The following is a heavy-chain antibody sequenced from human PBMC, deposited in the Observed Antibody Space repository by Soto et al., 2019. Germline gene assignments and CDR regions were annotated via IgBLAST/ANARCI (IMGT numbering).Heavy chain of an antibody. Sequence: GESLKISCKASGYSFTTYWICCFLQVPVKGLEWMGRIDPSDSYTDYSPSFQGHVTISADKSISTAYLQWSSLKASDTAMYYCARRPLTTVVTTPSDYWGQGTLVTVSS. CDR2: IDPSDSYT. CDR3: ARRPLTTVVTTPSDY. V-gene: IGHV5-10-1*01. D-gene: IGHD4-17*01. J-gene: IGHJ4*02. CDR1: GYSFTTYW.